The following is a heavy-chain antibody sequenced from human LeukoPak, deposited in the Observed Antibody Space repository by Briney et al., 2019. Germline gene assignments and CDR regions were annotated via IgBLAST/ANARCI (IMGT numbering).Heavy chain of an antibody. CDR1: GFTFSSYS. Sequence: PGGSLSLSCAASGFTFSSYSMNWVRQAPGKGLEWVSSINSSSSYIYYADSVKGRFTISRDNAKNSLYLQMNSLRAEDTAVYYCARLKGSGSYSFDYWGQGTLVTVSS. V-gene: IGHV3-21*01. J-gene: IGHJ4*02. D-gene: IGHD3-10*01. CDR2: INSSSSYI. CDR3: ARLKGSGSYSFDY.